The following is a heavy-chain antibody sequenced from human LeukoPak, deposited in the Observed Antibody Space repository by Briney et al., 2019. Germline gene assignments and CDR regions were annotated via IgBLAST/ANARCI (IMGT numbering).Heavy chain of an antibody. D-gene: IGHD5-18*01. CDR2: IYHSGST. V-gene: IGHV4-4*02. Sequence: SGTLSLTCAVSGGSISSSNWWSWVRQPPGKGLEWIGEIYHSGSTNYNPSLKSRVTISVDKSKNQFSLKLSSVTAADTAVYYCASTAMVTHYYYYYMDVWGKGTTVTVSS. J-gene: IGHJ6*03. CDR1: GGSISSSNW. CDR3: ASTAMVTHYYYYYMDV.